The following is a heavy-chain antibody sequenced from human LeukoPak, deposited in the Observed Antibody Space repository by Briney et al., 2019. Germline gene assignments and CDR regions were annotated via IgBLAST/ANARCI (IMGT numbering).Heavy chain of an antibody. CDR2: IYYSGST. CDR3: ARAVGGDYVSLDY. V-gene: IGHV4-59*01. J-gene: IGHJ4*02. D-gene: IGHD3-16*02. CDR1: GDSISGYY. Sequence: KASETLSLTCTVSGDSISGYYWSWIRQPPGKGLEWIGYIYYSGSTNYNPSLKSRVTISVDTSKNQFSLKLSSVTAADTAVYYCARAVGGDYVSLDYWGQGTLVTVSS.